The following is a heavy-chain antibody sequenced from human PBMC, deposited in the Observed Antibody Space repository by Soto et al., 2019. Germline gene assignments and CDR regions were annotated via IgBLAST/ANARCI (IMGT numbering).Heavy chain of an antibody. Sequence: QVQLVESGGGVVQPGRSLRLSCAASGFTFSSYGMHWVRQAPGKGLECVAVIWYDGSNQYYADSVKGRFTISRYNSKNTLYLQMNRLRAEDTAEYYCARVFYVSSDDDAFDIWGQGPMVTVSS. CDR2: IWYDGSNQ. CDR1: GFTFSSYG. CDR3: ARVFYVSSDDDAFDI. J-gene: IGHJ3*02. D-gene: IGHD6-6*01. V-gene: IGHV3-33*01.